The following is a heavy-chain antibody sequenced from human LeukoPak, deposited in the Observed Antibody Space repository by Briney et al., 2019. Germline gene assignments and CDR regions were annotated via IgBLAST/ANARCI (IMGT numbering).Heavy chain of an antibody. D-gene: IGHD6-13*01. V-gene: IGHV4-4*07. CDR2: IYTSGST. CDR1: GGSISSYY. CDR3: ARLSYSSSWYSLGY. Sequence: SETLSLTCTVSGGSISSYYWSWIRQPAGKGLEWIGRIYTSGSTNYNPSLKSRVTMSVDTSKNQFSLKLSSVTAADTAVYYCARLSYSSSWYSLGYWGQGTLVTVSS. J-gene: IGHJ4*02.